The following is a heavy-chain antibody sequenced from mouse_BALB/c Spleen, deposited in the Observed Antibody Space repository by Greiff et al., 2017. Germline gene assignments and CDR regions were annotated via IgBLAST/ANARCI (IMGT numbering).Heavy chain of an antibody. CDR2: INPSTGYT. J-gene: IGHJ2*01. Sequence: VKLMESGAELAKPGASVKMSCKASGYTFTSYWMHWVKQRPGQGLEWIGYINPSTGYTEYNQKFKDKATLTADKSSSTAYMQLSSLTSEDSAVYYCARRGYGSSYYFDYWGQGTTLTVSS. CDR1: GYTFTSYW. D-gene: IGHD1-1*01. CDR3: ARRGYGSSYYFDY. V-gene: IGHV1-7*01.